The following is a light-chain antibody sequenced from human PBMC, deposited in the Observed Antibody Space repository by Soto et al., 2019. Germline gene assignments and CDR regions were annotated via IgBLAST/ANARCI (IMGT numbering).Light chain of an antibody. Sequence: QSVLTQPRSVSGSPGQSVTISCTGTSSDVGGYNYVSWYQQHPGKAPKLMIYEVSNRPSGVSNRFSGSKSGNTASLTISGLQPEDEADYYCSSYRSTITYVFGTGTKVTVL. J-gene: IGLJ1*01. V-gene: IGLV2-14*01. CDR2: EVS. CDR3: SSYRSTITYV. CDR1: SSDVGGYNY.